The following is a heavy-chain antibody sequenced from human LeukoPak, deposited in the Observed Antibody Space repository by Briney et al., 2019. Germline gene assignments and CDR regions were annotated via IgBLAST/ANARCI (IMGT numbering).Heavy chain of an antibody. CDR2: ITRSSIYK. CDR3: ARVRYDGSGYYSISDY. Sequence: GGSLRLSCAASGFTFSTYSMNWVRQAPGKGLEWVSSITRSSIYKYYADSVKGRSTISRDNAKNSLYLNSLRAEDTAVYYCARVRYDGSGYYSISDYWGQGTLVTVSS. CDR1: GFTFSTYS. J-gene: IGHJ4*02. V-gene: IGHV3-21*01. D-gene: IGHD3-22*01.